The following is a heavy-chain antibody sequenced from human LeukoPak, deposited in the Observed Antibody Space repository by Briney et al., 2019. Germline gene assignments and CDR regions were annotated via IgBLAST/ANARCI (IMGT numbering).Heavy chain of an antibody. Sequence: GASVKVSCKASGYTFTSYGISWVRQAPGQGLEWMGWISAYNGNTNYAQKLQGRVTMTTDTSTSTAYMELRSLRSDDTAVYYRARAPDYGDYVGWDDYWGQGTLVTVSS. CDR1: GYTFTSYG. CDR3: ARAPDYGDYVGWDDY. D-gene: IGHD4-17*01. CDR2: ISAYNGNT. J-gene: IGHJ4*02. V-gene: IGHV1-18*01.